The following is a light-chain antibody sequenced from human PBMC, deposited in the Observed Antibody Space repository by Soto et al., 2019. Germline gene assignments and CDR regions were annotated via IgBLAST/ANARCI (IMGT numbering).Light chain of an antibody. CDR2: EGS. CDR3: CSYAGTV. V-gene: IGLV2-23*01. CDR1: SSDVGSYNL. Sequence: QSALTQPASVSGSPGQSITISCTGTSSDVGSYNLVSWYQQHPGKAPKLMIYEGSKRPSGVSNRFSGSKSGNTASLPISGLQAEDEADYYCCSYAGTVFGGGTKVTVL. J-gene: IGLJ2*01.